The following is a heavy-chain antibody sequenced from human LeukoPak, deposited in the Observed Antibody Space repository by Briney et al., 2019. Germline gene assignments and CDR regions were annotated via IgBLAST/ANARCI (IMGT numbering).Heavy chain of an antibody. CDR2: IKSKTDGGTT. CDR1: GFTFSNAC. V-gene: IGHV3-15*01. Sequence: PGGSLRLSCAASGFTFSNACMSWVRQVPGKGLEWVGHIKSKTDGGTTDFAAPVKGRFTISRDDSENTLFLQMNSLKTEDTAVYYCTTGTWIQLWLPDYWGQGTLVTVSS. D-gene: IGHD5-18*01. J-gene: IGHJ4*02. CDR3: TTGTWIQLWLPDY.